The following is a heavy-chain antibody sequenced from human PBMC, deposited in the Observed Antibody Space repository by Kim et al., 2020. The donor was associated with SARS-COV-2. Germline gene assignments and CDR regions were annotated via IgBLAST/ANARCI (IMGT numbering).Heavy chain of an antibody. D-gene: IGHD5-12*01. V-gene: IGHV3-11*06. CDR1: GLKFRDYY. CDR2: ISSSSSFI. Sequence: GGSLRLSCAASGLKFRDYYMTWIRQAPGKGLEWVAYISSSSSFINYADSVKGRFTISRDNDQNSLYLEMNSLRAEVTALYYCATSLFSGSRSPQDHWGQGTLVSVSS. CDR3: ATSLFSGSRSPQDH. J-gene: IGHJ4*02.